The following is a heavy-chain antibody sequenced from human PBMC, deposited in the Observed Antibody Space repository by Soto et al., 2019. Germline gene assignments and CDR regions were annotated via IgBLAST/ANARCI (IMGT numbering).Heavy chain of an antibody. D-gene: IGHD3-3*01. Sequence: GASVKVSCKASGYTFTGYYMHWVRQAPGQGLEWMGWINPNSGGTNYAQKFQGRVTMTRDTPISTAYMELSRLRSDDTAVYYCAVGITIFGDYYDGMDVWGQGTTVTVAS. V-gene: IGHV1-2*02. J-gene: IGHJ6*02. CDR1: GYTFTGYY. CDR3: AVGITIFGDYYDGMDV. CDR2: INPNSGGT.